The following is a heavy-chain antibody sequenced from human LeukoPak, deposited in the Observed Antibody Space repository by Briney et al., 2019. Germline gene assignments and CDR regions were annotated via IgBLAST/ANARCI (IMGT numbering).Heavy chain of an antibody. D-gene: IGHD1-14*01. V-gene: IGHV4-4*07. Sequence: KPSETLSLTCTVSGGSIRSYYWSWIRQPAGKGLEWIGRIYTSGSTNYNPSLKSRVTMSVDTSKNQFSLKLSSVTAADTAVYYCARLESELSVGYNWFDPWGQGTLVTVSS. CDR1: GGSIRSYY. J-gene: IGHJ5*02. CDR3: ARLESELSVGYNWFDP. CDR2: IYTSGST.